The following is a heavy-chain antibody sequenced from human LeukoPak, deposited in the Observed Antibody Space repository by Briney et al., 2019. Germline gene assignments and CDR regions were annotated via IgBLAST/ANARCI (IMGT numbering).Heavy chain of an antibody. D-gene: IGHD2-2*01. V-gene: IGHV4-4*07. CDR1: GGSISSYY. CDR2: IYTSGST. Sequence: SETLSLTCTVSGGSISSYYWSLIRQPAGKGLEWIGRIYTSGSTNYNPTLKSRVTMSVVTSKNQFSLKLSSVTAADTAVYYCAREAFGVYCSSTSCRGLWFDPWGQGTLVTVSS. CDR3: AREAFGVYCSSTSCRGLWFDP. J-gene: IGHJ5*02.